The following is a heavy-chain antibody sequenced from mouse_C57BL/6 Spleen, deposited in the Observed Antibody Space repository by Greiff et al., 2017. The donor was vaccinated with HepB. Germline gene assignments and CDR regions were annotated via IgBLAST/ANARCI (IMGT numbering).Heavy chain of an antibody. CDR1: GYTFTSYW. CDR3: ARRGTTVVGGDY. J-gene: IGHJ2*01. V-gene: IGHV1-50*01. Sequence: VKLQQPGAELVKPGASVKLSCKASGYTFTSYWMQWVKQRPGQGLEWIGEIDPSDSYTNYNQKFKGKATLTVDTSSSTAYMQLSSLTSEDSAVYYCARRGTTVVGGDYWGQGTTLTVSS. D-gene: IGHD1-1*01. CDR2: IDPSDSYT.